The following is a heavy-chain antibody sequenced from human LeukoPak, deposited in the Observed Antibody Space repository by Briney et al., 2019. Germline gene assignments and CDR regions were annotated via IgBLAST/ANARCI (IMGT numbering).Heavy chain of an antibody. D-gene: IGHD3-9*01. Sequence: SETLSLTCAVYGGSFSGYYWSWIRQPPGKGLEWIGEINHSGSTNYNPSLKSRVTISVDTSKNQFSLKLSSVTAADTAVYYCARDSPLTLSVDYWGQGTLVTVSS. CDR1: GGSFSGYY. J-gene: IGHJ4*02. CDR3: ARDSPLTLSVDY. CDR2: INHSGST. V-gene: IGHV4-34*01.